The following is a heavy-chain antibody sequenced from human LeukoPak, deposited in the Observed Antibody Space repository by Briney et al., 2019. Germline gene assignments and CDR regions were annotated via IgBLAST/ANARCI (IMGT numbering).Heavy chain of an antibody. V-gene: IGHV4-38-2*02. Sequence: PSETLSLTCTVSGYSISSGYYWGWIRQPPGKGLEWIGSIYHSGSTYYNPSLKSRVTISVDTSKNQFSLQLSSVTAADTAVYYCARTTEGYCRGRSCYSYYYYMDVWGKGTTVTVSS. D-gene: IGHD2-15*01. CDR1: GYSISSGYY. J-gene: IGHJ6*03. CDR2: IYHSGST. CDR3: ARTTEGYCRGRSCYSYYYYMDV.